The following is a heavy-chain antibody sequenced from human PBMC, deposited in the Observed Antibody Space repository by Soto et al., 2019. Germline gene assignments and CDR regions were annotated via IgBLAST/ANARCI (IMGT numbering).Heavy chain of an antibody. V-gene: IGHV3-11*01. Sequence: GSLRLSCAPSGFTFSDYYMIWIRQAPGKGLEWVSYISSSSGVIYYADSVRGRFTISRDNARNSLSLQMNSLRIEDTAVYYCARVGQDYYYGMDFWGQGTTVTVSS. CDR1: GFTFSDYY. CDR2: ISSSSGVI. CDR3: ARVGQDYYYGMDF. J-gene: IGHJ6*02.